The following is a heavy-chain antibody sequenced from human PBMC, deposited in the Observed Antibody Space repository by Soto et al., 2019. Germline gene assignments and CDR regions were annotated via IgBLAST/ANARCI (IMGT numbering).Heavy chain of an antibody. J-gene: IGHJ6*02. CDR3: AREESGYCSGGSCHRYYYYGMDV. V-gene: IGHV3-30-3*01. D-gene: IGHD2-15*01. CDR1: GFTFSSYA. Sequence: VESQRLSWAASGFTFSSYAMHWVRQAPGEGLEWVAVISYDGSNKYYADSVKGRFTISRDNSKNTLYLQMNSLRAEDTAVYYCAREESGYCSGGSCHRYYYYGMDVWGQGTTVTVSS. CDR2: ISYDGSNK.